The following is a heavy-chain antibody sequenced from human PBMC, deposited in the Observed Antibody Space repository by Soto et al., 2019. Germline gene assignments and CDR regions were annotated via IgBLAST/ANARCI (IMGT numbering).Heavy chain of an antibody. J-gene: IGHJ6*02. CDR2: ISSSSSYI. CDR3: ARDPRQLASNLLYYYYYGMDV. D-gene: IGHD6-6*01. CDR1: GFTFSSYS. Sequence: PGGSLRLSCAASGFTFSSYSMNWVRQAPGKGLEWVSSISSSSSYIYYADSVKGRFTISRDNAKNSLYLQMNSLRAEETAVYYCARDPRQLASNLLYYYYYGMDVWGQGTTVTVSS. V-gene: IGHV3-21*01.